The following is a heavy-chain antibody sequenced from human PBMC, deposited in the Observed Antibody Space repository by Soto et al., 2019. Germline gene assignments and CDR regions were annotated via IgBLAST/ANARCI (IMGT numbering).Heavy chain of an antibody. CDR2: IIPVFGTT. D-gene: IGHD3-16*01. J-gene: IGHJ4*02. V-gene: IGHV1-69*01. CDR3: ARGGSPYVWFNEF. CDR1: GGLFSSFA. Sequence: QEQLVQSGPEVKKPGSSVKVSCKDSGGLFSSFAISWVRQAPGQGLEWLGGIIPVFGTTNYAEKFQGRVTITADESTNTAYMELSSPRSGDTAMYYCARGGSPYVWFNEFWGQGTLVTVSS.